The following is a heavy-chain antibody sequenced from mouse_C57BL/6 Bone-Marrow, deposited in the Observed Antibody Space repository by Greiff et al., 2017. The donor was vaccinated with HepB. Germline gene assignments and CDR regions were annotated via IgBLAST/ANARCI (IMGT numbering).Heavy chain of an antibody. CDR2: ISSCGSYT. D-gene: IGHD1-1*01. J-gene: IGHJ1*03. V-gene: IGHV5-6*01. Sequence: EVKVVESGGDLVKPGGSLKLSCAASGFTFSSYGMSWVRQTPDKRLEWVATISSCGSYTYYPDSVKGRFTISRDNAKNTLYLQMSSLKSEDTAMYYCARPDYYGSSYWYFDVWGTGTTVTVSS. CDR1: GFTFSSYG. CDR3: ARPDYYGSSYWYFDV.